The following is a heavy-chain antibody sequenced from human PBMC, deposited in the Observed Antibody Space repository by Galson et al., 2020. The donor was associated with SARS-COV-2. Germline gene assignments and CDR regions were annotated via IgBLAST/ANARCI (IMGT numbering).Heavy chain of an antibody. D-gene: IGHD3-3*01. V-gene: IGHV4-34*01. CDR3: ARLSYYDFWSGYDLYNWFDP. CDR2: INHSGST. Sequence: SETLSLTCAVYGGSFSGYYWSWIRQPPGKGLEWIGEINHSGSTNYNPSLKSRVTILVDTSKNQFSLKLSSVTAADTAVYYCARLSYYDFWSGYDLYNWFDPWGQGTLVTVSS. CDR1: GGSFSGYY. J-gene: IGHJ5*02.